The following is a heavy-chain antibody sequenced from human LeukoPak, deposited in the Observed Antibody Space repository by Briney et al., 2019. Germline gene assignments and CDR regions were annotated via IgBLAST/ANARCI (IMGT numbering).Heavy chain of an antibody. CDR1: GDTFTGYY. CDR3: ARGRVRAAAGTWFDP. CDR2: INPNSGGT. Sequence: ASGKVSCKASGDTFTGYYMHWVRHATGQGLEWMGWINPNSGGTNYAQKFQGRVTMTRDASISTAYMELSRLRSDDTAVYYCARGRVRAAAGTWFDPWGQGTLVTVSS. V-gene: IGHV1-2*02. J-gene: IGHJ5*02. D-gene: IGHD6-13*01.